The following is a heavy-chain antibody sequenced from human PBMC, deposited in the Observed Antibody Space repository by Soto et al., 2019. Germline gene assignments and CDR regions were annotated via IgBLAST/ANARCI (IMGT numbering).Heavy chain of an antibody. V-gene: IGHV6-1*01. CDR3: ARGGYSMDG. Sequence: SQTLSRTCAISWDTVSSNSAARTRIRQSPSRGLEWLVKTYCRSKWYNEYAVFVKSQIRINADTSKYQVSLQRDSVTPEDTAVYDCARGGYSMDGWRQGTTVTVSS. CDR1: WDTVSSNSAA. J-gene: IGHJ6*02. CDR2: TYCRSKWYN.